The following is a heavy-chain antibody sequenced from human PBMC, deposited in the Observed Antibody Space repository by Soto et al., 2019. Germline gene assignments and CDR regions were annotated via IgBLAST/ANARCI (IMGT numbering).Heavy chain of an antibody. CDR3: ARDSATLVPGV. Sequence: QVQLVQSGAEVKKPVASVKVSCKASGYTFIRNGISWVRQAPGQGLEWMGWISAYNGNTEYAQKFQGRVTMTTDTSTSTAYMELRNLRSDDTAVYYCARDSATLVPGVWGQGTTVTVSS. CDR2: ISAYNGNT. D-gene: IGHD3-10*01. J-gene: IGHJ6*02. V-gene: IGHV1-18*01. CDR1: GYTFIRNG.